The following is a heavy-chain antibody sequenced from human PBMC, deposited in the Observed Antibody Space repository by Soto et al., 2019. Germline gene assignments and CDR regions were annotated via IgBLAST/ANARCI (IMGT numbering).Heavy chain of an antibody. J-gene: IGHJ3*02. D-gene: IGHD3-22*01. CDR2: IYYSGST. CDR3: ARTKITMIVVVYNAFDI. V-gene: IGHV4-39*01. CDR1: GGSISSSSYY. Sequence: RSLTCTVSGGSISSSSYYWGWIRQPPGKGLEWIGSIYYSGSTYYNPSLKSRVTISVDTSKNQFSLKLSSVTAADTAVYYCARTKITMIVVVYNAFDIWGQGTMVTVSS.